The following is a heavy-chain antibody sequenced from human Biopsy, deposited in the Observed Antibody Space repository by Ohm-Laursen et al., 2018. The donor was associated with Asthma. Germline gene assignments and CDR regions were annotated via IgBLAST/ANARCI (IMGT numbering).Heavy chain of an antibody. Sequence: SLRLSCAASGFVFSHYGMHWVRQGPGKGLEWVALVSSDGHNKYYADSVKGRFTISRDNPMKRLYLQMSSLTAEDTAVYYCASRGGDFWSGYYMDYWGQGTLVTVSS. CDR1: GFVFSHYG. CDR2: VSSDGHNK. V-gene: IGHV3-30*03. CDR3: ASRGGDFWSGYYMDY. J-gene: IGHJ4*02. D-gene: IGHD3-3*01.